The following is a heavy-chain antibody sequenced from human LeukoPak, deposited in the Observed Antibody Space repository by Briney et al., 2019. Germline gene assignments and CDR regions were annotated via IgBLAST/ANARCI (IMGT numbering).Heavy chain of an antibody. CDR3: ARALTGYSSSWYADY. J-gene: IGHJ4*02. CDR1: GFTFSSYA. D-gene: IGHD6-13*01. CDR2: ISYDGSNK. V-gene: IGHV3-30*04. Sequence: PGGSLRLSCAAAGFTFSSYAMHWVRQAPGKGLEWVAVISYDGSNKYYADSVKGRFTISRDNSKNTLYLQMNSLRAEDTAVYYCARALTGYSSSWYADYWGQGTLSPSPQ.